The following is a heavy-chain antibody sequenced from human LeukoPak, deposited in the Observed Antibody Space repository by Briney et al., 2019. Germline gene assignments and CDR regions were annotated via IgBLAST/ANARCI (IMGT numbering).Heavy chain of an antibody. D-gene: IGHD3-22*01. J-gene: IGHJ3*02. Sequence: PSETLSLTCTVSGGSISSSSYYWGWIRQPPGKGLEWIGSIYYSGSTYYNPSLKSRVTISVYTSKNQFSLKLSSVTAADTAVYYCARQGRISMIVVLIEDAFDIWGQGTMVTVSS. CDR1: GGSISSSSYY. CDR3: ARQGRISMIVVLIEDAFDI. V-gene: IGHV4-39*01. CDR2: IYYSGST.